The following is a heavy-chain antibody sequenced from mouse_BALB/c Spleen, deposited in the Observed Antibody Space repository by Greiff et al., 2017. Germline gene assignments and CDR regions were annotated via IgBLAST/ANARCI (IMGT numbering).Heavy chain of an antibody. Sequence: EVMLVESGGGLVQPGGSLKLSCAASGFTFSSYTMSWVRQTPEKRLEWVAYISNGGGSTYYPDTVKGRFTISRDNAKNTLYLQMSSLKSEDTAMYYCARQSLGYAMDYWGQGTSVTVSS. V-gene: IGHV5-12-2*01. CDR3: ARQSLGYAMDY. D-gene: IGHD6-5*01. CDR2: ISNGGGST. CDR1: GFTFSSYT. J-gene: IGHJ4*01.